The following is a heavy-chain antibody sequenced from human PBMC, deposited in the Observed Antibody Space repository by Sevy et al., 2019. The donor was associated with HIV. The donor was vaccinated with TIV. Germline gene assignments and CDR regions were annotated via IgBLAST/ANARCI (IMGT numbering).Heavy chain of an antibody. V-gene: IGHV3-15*01. J-gene: IGHJ4*02. Sequence: GGSLRLSCAASGFTFSNAWMSWVRQAPGKGLEWVGHIKSKTNGGTTDYAAPVKGRFTISRDDSKNTLYLQMNSLKTEDTAVYYCTTPPYGSSSWYDFDYWGQGTLVTVSS. CDR3: TTPPYGSSSWYDFDY. CDR2: IKSKTNGGTT. D-gene: IGHD6-13*01. CDR1: GFTFSNAW.